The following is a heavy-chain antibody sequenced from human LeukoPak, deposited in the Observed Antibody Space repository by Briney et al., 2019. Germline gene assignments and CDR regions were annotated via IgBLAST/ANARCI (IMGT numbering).Heavy chain of an antibody. CDR1: GYTFANYD. Sequence: ASVKVSCKASGYTFANYDITWVRQAPGQGLEWMGWISAYNGNTNYAQKLQGRVTMTTDTSTSTAYMELRSLRSDDTAVYYCARLYCSGGNCLRLFDSWGQGTLVTVSS. V-gene: IGHV1-18*01. CDR2: ISAYNGNT. D-gene: IGHD2-15*01. J-gene: IGHJ4*02. CDR3: ARLYCSGGNCLRLFDS.